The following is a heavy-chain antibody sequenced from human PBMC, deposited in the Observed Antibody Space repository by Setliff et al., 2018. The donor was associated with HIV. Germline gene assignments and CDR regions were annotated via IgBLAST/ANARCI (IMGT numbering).Heavy chain of an antibody. J-gene: IGHJ6*02. V-gene: IGHV7-4-1*02. CDR3: ATRGEQLYFYGMDV. D-gene: IGHD1-26*01. CDR1: GYTFTSYA. CDR2: IHTNTGDP. Sequence: ASVKVSCKASGYTFTSYAVNWVRQAPGQGLEWVGWIHTNTGDPTYAQGFTGRFVLSFDTSVSTAYLQISGLKAEDTAVYYCATRGEQLYFYGMDVWGQGTTVTVS.